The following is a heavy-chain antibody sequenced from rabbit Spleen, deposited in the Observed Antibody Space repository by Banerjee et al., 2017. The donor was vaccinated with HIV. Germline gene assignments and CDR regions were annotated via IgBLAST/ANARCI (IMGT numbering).Heavy chain of an antibody. CDR3: ARDGTGGSYFAL. Sequence: ELVESGGGLVQPGESLKLSCKVSGIDFSNYGISWVRQAPGKGPEWIAYIYPGFGLKKYANSVKGRFTISRENAQNTVFLQMTSLTAADTAAYFCARDGTGGSYFALWGPGPWSPS. V-gene: IGHV1S47*01. D-gene: IGHD8-1*01. J-gene: IGHJ4*01. CDR1: GIDFSNYG. CDR2: IYPGFGLK.